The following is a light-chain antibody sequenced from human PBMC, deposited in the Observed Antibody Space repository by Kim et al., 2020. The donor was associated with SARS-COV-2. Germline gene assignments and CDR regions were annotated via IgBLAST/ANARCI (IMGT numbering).Light chain of an antibody. CDR3: TTWDDSLSGRV. CDR1: SSNIGNNY. Sequence: GQRVTISCSGSSSNIGNNYVYWYQQLSGTAPKLLIYRNNQRPSGIPDRFSGSKSGTSASLAISGLRSEDEAEYYCTTWDDSLSGRVFGGGTKLAVL. V-gene: IGLV1-47*01. J-gene: IGLJ3*02. CDR2: RNN.